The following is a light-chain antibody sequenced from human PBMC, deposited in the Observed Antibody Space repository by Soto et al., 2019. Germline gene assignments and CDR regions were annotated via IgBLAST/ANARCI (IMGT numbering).Light chain of an antibody. CDR1: QSVSSN. CDR3: QQYGSSAYT. V-gene: IGKV3D-15*01. J-gene: IGKJ2*01. Sequence: ETVMTQSPATLSVSPGERATLSCRASQSVSSNLAWYQQKPGQPPRLLIYDISTRATGIPTRFSGSGSGTEFTLTISSLQSEDFAVYYCQQYGSSAYTFGQGTKLEIK. CDR2: DIS.